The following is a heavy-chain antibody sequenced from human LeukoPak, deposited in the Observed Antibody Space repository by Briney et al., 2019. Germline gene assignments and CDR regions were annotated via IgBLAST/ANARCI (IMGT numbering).Heavy chain of an antibody. J-gene: IGHJ4*02. CDR3: AKIRPPGQWGNDY. CDR2: ISGSGGSA. V-gene: IGHV3-23*01. CDR1: GFTFSSYA. Sequence: GGSLRLSCAASGFTFSSYAMSWVRQAPGKGLEWVSAISGSGGSAYSADSVKGRFTISRDNSKNTLYLQMNSLRAEDTAVYYCAKIRPPGQWGNDYWGQGTLVTVSS. D-gene: IGHD3-16*01.